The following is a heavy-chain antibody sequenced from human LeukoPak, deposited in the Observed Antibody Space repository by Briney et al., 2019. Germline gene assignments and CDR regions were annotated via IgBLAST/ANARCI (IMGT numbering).Heavy chain of an antibody. Sequence: GGSLRLSCAASGFTFSSYWMSWVRQAPGKGQEWVANIKQDGSEKYYVDSVKGRFTISRDNAKNSLYLQMNSLRAEDTAVYYSARDLSYDILTGYYQGNYYFDYWGQGTLVTVSS. CDR2: IKQDGSEK. CDR3: ARDLSYDILTGYYQGNYYFDY. V-gene: IGHV3-7*01. D-gene: IGHD3-9*01. CDR1: GFTFSSYW. J-gene: IGHJ4*02.